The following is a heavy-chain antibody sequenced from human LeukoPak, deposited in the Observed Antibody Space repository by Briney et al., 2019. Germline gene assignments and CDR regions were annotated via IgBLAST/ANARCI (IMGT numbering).Heavy chain of an antibody. Sequence: ASVKVSCKASGYTFTSYDINWVRQATGQGLEWMGWMNPNSGNTGYAQKFQGRVTMTRNTSISTAYMELNSLRSEDTAVYYCAGDLASTQSFYGAHDAFDIWGQGTMVTVSS. CDR1: GYTFTSYD. J-gene: IGHJ3*02. V-gene: IGHV1-8*02. CDR3: AGDLASTQSFYGAHDAFDI. D-gene: IGHD4-17*01. CDR2: MNPNSGNT.